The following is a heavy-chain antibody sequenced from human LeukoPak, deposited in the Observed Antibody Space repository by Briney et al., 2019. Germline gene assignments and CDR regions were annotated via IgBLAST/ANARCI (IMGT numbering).Heavy chain of an antibody. Sequence: SESLSLTCNVSGDSLTSHFWSWIRQTPGKGLEWIGYVFHSGTTNYSPSLKSRVTISLDTSKKQFYLRLASVTAADTDLYYCARRMATVTDAFDIWGRGTMVSVSS. CDR1: GDSLTSHF. CDR3: ARRMATVTDAFDI. V-gene: IGHV4-59*08. D-gene: IGHD5-24*01. CDR2: VFHSGTT. J-gene: IGHJ3*02.